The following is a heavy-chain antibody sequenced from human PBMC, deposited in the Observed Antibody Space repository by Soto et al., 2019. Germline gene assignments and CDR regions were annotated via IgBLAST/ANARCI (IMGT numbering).Heavy chain of an antibody. J-gene: IGHJ4*02. V-gene: IGHV4-59*01. CDR2: FYYSGST. Sequence: SETLSLTCTVSGGSISSYYWSWIRQPPGKGLEWIGYFYYSGSTNYNPSLKSRVTISVDTSKNQFSLKLSSVTAADTAVYYCARGTLTSYFDPWGQGTVVTVSS. CDR1: GGSISSYY. CDR3: ARGTLTSYFDP.